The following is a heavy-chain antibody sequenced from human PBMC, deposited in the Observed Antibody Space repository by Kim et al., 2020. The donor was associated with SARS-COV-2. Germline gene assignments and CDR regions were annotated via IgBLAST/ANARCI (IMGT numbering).Heavy chain of an antibody. J-gene: IGHJ6*02. Sequence: SVKVSCKASGGTFSSYAISWVRQAPGQGLEWMGGIIPIFGTANYAQKFQGRATNTADESTSTAYMELSSLRSEDTAVNYCATTTPPILRFSFYYYGMDVWGQGTTVTVSS. CDR2: IIPIFGTA. CDR1: GGTFSSYA. D-gene: IGHD3-3*01. V-gene: IGHV1-69*13. CDR3: ATTTPPILRFSFYYYGMDV.